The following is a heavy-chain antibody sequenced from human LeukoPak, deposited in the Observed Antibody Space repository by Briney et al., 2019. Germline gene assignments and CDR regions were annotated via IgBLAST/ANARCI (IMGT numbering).Heavy chain of an antibody. CDR2: INAANGNT. V-gene: IGHV1-3*01. D-gene: IGHD3-9*01. CDR1: GYTFISFV. J-gene: IGHJ4*02. Sequence: GASVKVSCRTSGYTFISFVIHWVRQAPGQRLEWMGWINAANGNTKYSPKFQDRVTITSDTSASTAYMELNSLRFEDTAIYYCARGHIFLAGNEGLDYWGQGTLVTASS. CDR3: ARGHIFLAGNEGLDY.